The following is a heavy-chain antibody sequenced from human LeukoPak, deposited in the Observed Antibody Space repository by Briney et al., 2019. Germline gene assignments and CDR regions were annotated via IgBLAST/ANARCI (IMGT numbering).Heavy chain of an antibody. CDR1: GFTFSSYE. V-gene: IGHV3-48*03. J-gene: IGHJ6*03. CDR3: ARYYYGSGSYSPYYYYYYMDV. D-gene: IGHD3-10*01. Sequence: PGGSLRLSCAASGFTFSSYEINWVRQAPGKGLEWVSYISSSGSTIYYADSVKGRFTISRDNAKNSLYLQMNSLRAEDTAVYYCARYYYGSGSYSPYYYYYYMDVWGKGTTVTISS. CDR2: ISSSGSTI.